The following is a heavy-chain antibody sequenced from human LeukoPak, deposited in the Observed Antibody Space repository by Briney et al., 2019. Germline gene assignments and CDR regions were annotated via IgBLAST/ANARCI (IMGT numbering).Heavy chain of an antibody. CDR1: GYTFTSCY. CDR3: ARGGTIVPANSRGNDY. J-gene: IGHJ4*02. Sequence: ASVTVSCKASGYTFTSCYIHWVRQAPGQGLEWMGWIKPNNGVTDSVQKFQGRVTMTRDTSISTAYMELTTLRSDDTAVYYCARGGTIVPANSRGNDYWGQGTLVTVSS. D-gene: IGHD1/OR15-1a*01. V-gene: IGHV1-2*02. CDR2: IKPNNGVT.